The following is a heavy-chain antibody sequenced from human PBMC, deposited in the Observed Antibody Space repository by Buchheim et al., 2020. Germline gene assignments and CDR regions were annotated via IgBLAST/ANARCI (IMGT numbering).Heavy chain of an antibody. CDR3: AKEYSLDS. J-gene: IGHJ4*02. V-gene: IGHV4-4*02. CDR1: GGSISSINW. Sequence: QVQLQESGPGLVKPSGTLSLTCAVSGGSISSINWWTWVRQPPGKGLAWIGEISHSRTTNYNPSLKSRVTISVDRSKNHFSLKLSSVTAADTAIYFCAKEYSLDSWGQGAL. CDR2: ISHSRTT. D-gene: IGHD5-18*01.